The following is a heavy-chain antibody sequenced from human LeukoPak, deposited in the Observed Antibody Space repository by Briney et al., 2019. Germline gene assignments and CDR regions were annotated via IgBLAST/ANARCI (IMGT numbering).Heavy chain of an antibody. D-gene: IGHD3-10*01. CDR3: ARATGSGTYAY. CDR1: GYTFTGYY. V-gene: IGHV1-2*06. CDR2: IDPNSGGT. Sequence: ASVKVSCKASGYTFTGYYLHWVRLAPGQGLEWMGRIDPNSGGTNYAQKFQGRVTMTRDTSISTAYMELSWQRSDDAAVYYCARATGSGTYAYWGQGTQVTVSS. J-gene: IGHJ4*02.